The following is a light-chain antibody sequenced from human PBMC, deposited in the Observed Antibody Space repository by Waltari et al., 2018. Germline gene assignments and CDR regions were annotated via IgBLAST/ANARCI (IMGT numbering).Light chain of an antibody. CDR2: DSS. CDR3: QQRSNWPELT. J-gene: IGKJ4*01. CDR1: QSVCTS. Sequence: EIVLTQSPATLSLSLGERATIYCRASQSVCTSLNWYQQKPCQAPRLLLYDSSTTATGIPARFSGVGSGTDFTVTISSLEPEDFAVYYCQQRSNWPELTFGGGTKVQIK. V-gene: IGKV3-11*01.